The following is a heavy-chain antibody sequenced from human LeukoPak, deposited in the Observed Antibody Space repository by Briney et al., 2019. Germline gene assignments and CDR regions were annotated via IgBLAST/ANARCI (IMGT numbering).Heavy chain of an antibody. CDR1: GYSFTGYW. CDR3: ASARRGDYYWWFDP. Sequence: GESLKISCKGSGYSFTGYWIGWVRQMPGKGLEWMGIIYPDNSNTRYSPSFQGQVTISADKSINAAYLHWSSLRASDTAIYYCASARRGDYYWWFDPWGQGTLVTVSS. D-gene: IGHD2-21*01. V-gene: IGHV5-51*01. CDR2: IYPDNSNT. J-gene: IGHJ5*02.